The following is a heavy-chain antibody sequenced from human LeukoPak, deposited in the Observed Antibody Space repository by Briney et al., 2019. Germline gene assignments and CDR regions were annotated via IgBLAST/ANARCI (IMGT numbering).Heavy chain of an antibody. CDR3: AREPPPYYDGLTGYYRDHYYGMDV. D-gene: IGHD3-9*01. CDR2: ISANNGVT. CDR1: GNTFSNYG. V-gene: IGHV1-18*01. Sequence: ASVKVSCKASGNTFSNYGFSWVRQAPGQGLEWMGWISANNGVTGYAQKLQGRVTLTTDTSTSTAYMEVRSLRSDDTAVYYCAREPPPYYDGLTGYYRDHYYGMDVWGQGTTVTVSS. J-gene: IGHJ6*02.